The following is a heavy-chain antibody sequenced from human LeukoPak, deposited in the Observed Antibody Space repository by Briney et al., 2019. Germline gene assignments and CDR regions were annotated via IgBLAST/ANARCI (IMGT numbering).Heavy chain of an antibody. D-gene: IGHD5-12*01. Sequence: ATVKVSCKASGYIFTGYYMHWVRQAPGQGLEWMGWINTNTGNPTYAQGFTGRFVFSLDTSVSTAYLQISSLKAEDTAVYYCARAERGYSGYDGPFDYWGQGTLVTVSS. CDR2: INTNTGNP. V-gene: IGHV7-4-1*02. CDR1: GYIFTGYY. J-gene: IGHJ4*02. CDR3: ARAERGYSGYDGPFDY.